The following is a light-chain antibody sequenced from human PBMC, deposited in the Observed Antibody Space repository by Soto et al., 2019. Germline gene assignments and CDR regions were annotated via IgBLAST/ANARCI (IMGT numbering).Light chain of an antibody. CDR3: QQYGTSPT. CDR1: QSVSSSN. V-gene: IGKV3-20*01. Sequence: GECGTLWSTASQSVSSSNLAWYQQKPGQPPRLLIYAGSSRATGIPDRFTASGSGTDFTLSISRLEPEDFAVYYCQQYGTSPTLGQGTRLEIK. J-gene: IGKJ5*01. CDR2: AGS.